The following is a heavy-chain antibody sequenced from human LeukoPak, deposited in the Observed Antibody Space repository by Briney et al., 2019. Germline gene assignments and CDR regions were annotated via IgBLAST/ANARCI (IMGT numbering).Heavy chain of an antibody. Sequence: PGRSLRLSCAASGFTFSSYAMHWVRQAPGKGLEWVAVISYDGSNKYCADSVKGRFTISRDNSKNTLYLQMNSLRAEDTAVYYCARDGPYDFWSGYYLVTKYYYYGMDVWGQGTTVTVSS. V-gene: IGHV3-30-3*01. CDR1: GFTFSSYA. CDR3: ARDGPYDFWSGYYLVTKYYYYGMDV. CDR2: ISYDGSNK. J-gene: IGHJ6*02. D-gene: IGHD3-3*01.